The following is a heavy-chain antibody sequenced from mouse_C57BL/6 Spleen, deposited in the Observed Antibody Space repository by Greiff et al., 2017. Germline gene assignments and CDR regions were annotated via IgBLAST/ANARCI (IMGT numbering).Heavy chain of an antibody. CDR2: IRSKSNNYAT. J-gene: IGHJ4*01. CDR1: GFSFNTYA. V-gene: IGHV10-1*01. CDR3: VRLTFYAMDY. D-gene: IGHD1-3*01. Sequence: EVQLVESGGGLVQPKGSLKLSCAASGFSFNTYAMNWVRQAPGKGLEWVARIRSKSNNYATYYADSVKDKFTISREDSESMLYLQMNNLKTEDTAMYYCVRLTFYAMDYWGQGTSVTVSS.